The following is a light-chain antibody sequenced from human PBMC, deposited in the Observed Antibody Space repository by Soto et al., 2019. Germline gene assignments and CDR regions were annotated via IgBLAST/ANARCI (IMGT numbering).Light chain of an antibody. V-gene: IGKV3-15*01. CDR3: QQYGNWPPIT. CDR1: QSVSSSH. J-gene: IGKJ5*01. Sequence: EIVLTQSPGTLSLSPGERATLSCRAGQSVSSSHLAWYQHKPGQAPRLLIYAASTRATGIPARFSGSGSGTEFTLTITSLQSEDFAVYYCQQYGNWPPITFGQGTRLEI. CDR2: AAS.